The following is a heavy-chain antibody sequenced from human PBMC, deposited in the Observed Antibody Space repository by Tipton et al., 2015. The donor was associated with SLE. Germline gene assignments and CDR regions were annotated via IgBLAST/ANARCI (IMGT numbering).Heavy chain of an antibody. Sequence: QVQLVQSGAEVKKPGASVKVSCKASGYTFTNYYMHWVRQAPGQGLEWMGIINPSGGNTSYAQKFQGRVTMTRDTSTSTVYMELSSLRSDDTAVYYCARVVGEKYLGYCDLWGRGTLVSVSS. D-gene: IGHD1-26*01. CDR1: GYTFTNYY. CDR2: INPSGGNT. J-gene: IGHJ2*01. CDR3: ARVVGEKYLGYCDL. V-gene: IGHV1-46*01.